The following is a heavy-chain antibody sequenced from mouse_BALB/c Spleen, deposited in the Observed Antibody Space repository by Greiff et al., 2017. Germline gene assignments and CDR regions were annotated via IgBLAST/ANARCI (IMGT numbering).Heavy chain of an antibody. Sequence: QVQLKQSGAELVRPGASVTLSCKASGYTFTDYEMHWVKQTPVHGLEWIGAIDPETGGTAYNQKFKGKATLTADKSSSTAYMELRSLTSEDSAVYYCTRTPLATVDNFDYWGQGTTLTVSS. J-gene: IGHJ2*01. CDR2: IDPETGGT. V-gene: IGHV1-15*01. D-gene: IGHD1-1*01. CDR1: GYTFTDYE. CDR3: TRTPLATVDNFDY.